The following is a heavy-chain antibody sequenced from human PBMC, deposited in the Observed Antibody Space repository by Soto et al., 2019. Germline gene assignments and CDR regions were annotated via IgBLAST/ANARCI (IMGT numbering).Heavy chain of an antibody. J-gene: IGHJ5*02. D-gene: IGHD3-10*01. CDR1: GFTFSNFD. V-gene: IGHV3-13*01. Sequence: PGGSLRLSCAASGFTFSNFDMHWVRQTTGKGLEWVSAIGAAGDTYYPGSVKGRFTISRENAKNSLYLQMNSLRAGDTAVYYCAKASPTYYYGSGYDWFDPWGQGTLVTVSS. CDR3: AKASPTYYYGSGYDWFDP. CDR2: IGAAGDT.